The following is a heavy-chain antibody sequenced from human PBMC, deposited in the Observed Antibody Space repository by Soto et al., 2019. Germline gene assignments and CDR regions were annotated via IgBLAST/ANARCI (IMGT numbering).Heavy chain of an antibody. Sequence: QVQLQESGPGLVKPSETLSLTCTVSGGSISSYYWSWLRQPPGKGLEWIGYIYYSGSTNYNPSLKRRVTISVDPSKNQFSLKLSSVTAEDTAVYYCAREGTTVDSYYYYGMEVWGQGTTVTVSS. J-gene: IGHJ6*02. CDR2: IYYSGST. CDR1: GGSISSYY. CDR3: AREGTTVDSYYYYGMEV. V-gene: IGHV4-59*01. D-gene: IGHD1-1*01.